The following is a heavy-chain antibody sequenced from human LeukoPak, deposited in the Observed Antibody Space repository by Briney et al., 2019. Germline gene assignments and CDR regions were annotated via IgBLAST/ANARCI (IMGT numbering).Heavy chain of an antibody. CDR2: INPNSGGT. J-gene: IGHJ4*02. D-gene: IGHD3-22*01. CDR3: ARGAHYHDSSEGYDY. Sequence: ASLKVSCKASGSTFTGYYMHWVRQAPGQGLEWMGWINPNSGGTNYAQKFQGRVTMTRDTSISTAYMELSRLRANDTAVYYCARGAHYHDSSEGYDYWGQGTLVTVSS. V-gene: IGHV1-2*02. CDR1: GSTFTGYY.